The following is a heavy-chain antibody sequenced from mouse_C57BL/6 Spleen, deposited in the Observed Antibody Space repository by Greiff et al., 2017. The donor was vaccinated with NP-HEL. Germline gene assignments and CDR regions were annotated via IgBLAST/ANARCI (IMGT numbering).Heavy chain of an antibody. J-gene: IGHJ3*01. CDR2: INPNNGGT. Sequence: EVKLQQSGPELVKPGASVKISCKASGYTFTDYYMNWVKQSHGKSLEWIGDINPNNGGTSYNQKFKGKATLTVDKSSSTAYMELRSLTSEDSAVYYCARNYYDYGGAYWGQGTLVTVSA. CDR1: GYTFTDYY. V-gene: IGHV1-26*01. D-gene: IGHD2-4*01. CDR3: ARNYYDYGGAY.